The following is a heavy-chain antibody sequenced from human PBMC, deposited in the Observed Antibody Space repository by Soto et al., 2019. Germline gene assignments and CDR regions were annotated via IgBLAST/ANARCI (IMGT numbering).Heavy chain of an antibody. Sequence: GGSLRLSCAASGFTFSSYGMHWVRQAPGKGLEWVAVIWYDGSNKYYADSVKGRFTISRDNSKNTLYLQMNSLRAEDTAVYYCARELAAAGWFDPWGQGTLVTVSS. CDR3: ARELAAAGWFDP. CDR2: IWYDGSNK. CDR1: GFTFSSYG. V-gene: IGHV3-33*01. D-gene: IGHD6-13*01. J-gene: IGHJ5*02.